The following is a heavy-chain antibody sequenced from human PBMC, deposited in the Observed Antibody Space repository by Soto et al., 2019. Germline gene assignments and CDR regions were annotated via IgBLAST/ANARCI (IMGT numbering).Heavy chain of an antibody. D-gene: IGHD3-3*01. CDR1: GFTFSSYA. V-gene: IGHV3-30-3*01. CDR3: ARGFYDFWSGYYYYYYYYGMDV. Sequence: GGSLRLSCAASGFTFSSYAMHWVRQAPGKGLEWVAVISYDGSNKYYADSVKGRFTISRDNFKNTLYLQMNSLRAEDTAVYYCARGFYDFWSGYYYYYYYYGMDVWGQGTTVTVS. J-gene: IGHJ6*02. CDR2: ISYDGSNK.